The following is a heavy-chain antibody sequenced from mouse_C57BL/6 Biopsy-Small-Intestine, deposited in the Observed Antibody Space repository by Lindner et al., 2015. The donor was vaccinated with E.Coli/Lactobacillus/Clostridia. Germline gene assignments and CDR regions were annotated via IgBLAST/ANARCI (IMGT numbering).Heavy chain of an antibody. V-gene: IGHV1-69*01. J-gene: IGHJ1*03. CDR3: TTGGYWSFDV. CDR2: IDPSDSYT. CDR1: GYTFTSYW. Sequence: VQLQESGAELVMPGASVKLSCKASGYTFTSYWMHWVRQRPGQGLEWIGEIDPSDSYTNYNQKFKGKATLTVDKSSSTAYMQLTSLTSEDTAVYYCTTGGYWSFDVWGTGTTVTVSS.